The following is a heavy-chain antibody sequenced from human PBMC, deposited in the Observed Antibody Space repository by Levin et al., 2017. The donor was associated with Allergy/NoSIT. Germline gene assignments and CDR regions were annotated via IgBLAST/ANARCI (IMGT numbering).Heavy chain of an antibody. J-gene: IGHJ5*01. CDR3: VRDQPARVMATVTTGWLDS. Sequence: GESLKISCEASGFTFSNYGMHWVRQAPDMRLEWVAVISYDGTRSYYADSVQGRFTISRDNSKSTLFLQMNSLRAEDTAVYYCVRDQPARVMATVTTGWLDSWGQGTLVTVSS. CDR2: ISYDGTRS. V-gene: IGHV3-30*03. D-gene: IGHD4-11*01. CDR1: GFTFSNYG.